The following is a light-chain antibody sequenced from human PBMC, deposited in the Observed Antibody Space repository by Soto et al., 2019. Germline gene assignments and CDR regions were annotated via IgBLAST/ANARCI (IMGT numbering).Light chain of an antibody. CDR3: LLSCGGARV. CDR2: DTT. J-gene: IGLJ3*02. V-gene: IGLV7-46*01. CDR1: TAPVTSGQY. Sequence: QAVVTQEPSLTVSPGGTVTLTCGSSTAPVTSGQYPYWFQQKPGQAPRTLIYDTTNRHSWTPARFSGSLLGGNAALTLAGAQPEDEAVFYCLLSCGGARVFGGGPKLTVL.